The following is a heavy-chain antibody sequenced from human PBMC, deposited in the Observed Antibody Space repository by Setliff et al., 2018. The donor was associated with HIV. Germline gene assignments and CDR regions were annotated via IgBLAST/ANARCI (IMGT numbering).Heavy chain of an antibody. J-gene: IGHJ3*02. CDR1: DYSVSNGYY. V-gene: IGHV4-38-2*02. CDR3: AKEHGNYDTSADYSPDAFDI. CDR2: IYHSGST. Sequence: PSETLSLTCTVSDYSVSNGYYWAWIRQTPGKGPEWIGSIYHSGSTYYNPSLKSRVTISVATSKKQFSLKLTSVTAADTAVYYCAKEHGNYDTSADYSPDAFDIWGQGTMVTVSS. D-gene: IGHD3-22*01.